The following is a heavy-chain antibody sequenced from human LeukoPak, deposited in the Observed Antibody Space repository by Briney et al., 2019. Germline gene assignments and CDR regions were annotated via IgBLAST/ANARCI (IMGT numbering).Heavy chain of an antibody. CDR2: IIPIFGTA. Sequence: SVKVSCKASGGTFSSYAISWVRQAPGQGLEWMGRIIPIFGTANYAQKFQGRVTITADESTSTAYMELSSLRSEDTAVYYCAREVRWFGELGDAFDIWGQGTMVTVSS. CDR1: GGTFSSYA. J-gene: IGHJ3*02. CDR3: AREVRWFGELGDAFDI. D-gene: IGHD3-10*01. V-gene: IGHV1-69*13.